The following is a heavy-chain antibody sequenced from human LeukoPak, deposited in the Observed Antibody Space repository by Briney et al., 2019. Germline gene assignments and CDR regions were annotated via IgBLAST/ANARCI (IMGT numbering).Heavy chain of an antibody. Sequence: PSETLSLSCTVSGYSISSGYYWGWIRPPPGKGLEWIGSIYHSGSTYYNPSLKSRVTISVDTSKNQSSLKLSSVTAADTAVYYCARMGKYYSSSHADYWGQGTPVTVSS. CDR1: GYSISSGYY. CDR3: ARMGKYYSSSHADY. CDR2: IYHSGST. J-gene: IGHJ4*02. V-gene: IGHV4-38-2*02. D-gene: IGHD6-13*01.